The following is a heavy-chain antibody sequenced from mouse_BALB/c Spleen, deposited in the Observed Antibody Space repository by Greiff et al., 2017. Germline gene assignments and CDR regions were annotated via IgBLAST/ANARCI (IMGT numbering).Heavy chain of an antibody. D-gene: IGHD2-1*01. CDR2: INSNGGST. CDR1: GFTFSSYG. V-gene: IGHV5-6-3*01. J-gene: IGHJ4*01. CDR3: ARDYYGNYGAMDY. Sequence: EVQVVESGGGLVQPGGSLKLSCAASGFTFSSYGMSWVRQTPDKRLELVATINSNGGSTYYPDSVKGRFTISRDNAKNTLYLQMSSLKSEDTAMYYCARDYYGNYGAMDYWGQGTSVTVSS.